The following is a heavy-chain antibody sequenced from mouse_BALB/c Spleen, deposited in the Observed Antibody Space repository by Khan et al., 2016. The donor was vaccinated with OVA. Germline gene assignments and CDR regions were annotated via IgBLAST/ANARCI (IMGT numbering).Heavy chain of an antibody. CDR2: IWGDGST. CDR3: AKMGGGYDDGPMGY. D-gene: IGHD2-2*01. V-gene: IGHV2-3*01. J-gene: IGHJ4*01. Sequence: QMQLEESGPGLVAPSQSLSITCTVSGFSLNTYGVSWVRQPPGKGLEWLGVIWGDGSTNYHSALVSRLSITKDNSKRQVFLKLNSLQTDDTAMYYWAKMGGGYDDGPMGYWGQGTSVTVSA. CDR1: GFSLNTYG.